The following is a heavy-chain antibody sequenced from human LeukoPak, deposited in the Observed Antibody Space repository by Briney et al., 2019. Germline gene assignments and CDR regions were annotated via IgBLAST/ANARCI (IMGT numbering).Heavy chain of an antibody. D-gene: IGHD5-18*01. CDR1: GYTFTNYG. J-gene: IGHJ4*02. Sequence: GASVKVSCKASGYTFTNYGLSWVRQAPGQWLEWMGWISGFNGDTNYAQNFQGRVTVTTDTSTNTAYMELRSLTSDDTAIYFWAREGFVQDTALDYWGQGTLVTVSA. CDR2: ISGFNGDT. V-gene: IGHV1-18*01. CDR3: AREGFVQDTALDY.